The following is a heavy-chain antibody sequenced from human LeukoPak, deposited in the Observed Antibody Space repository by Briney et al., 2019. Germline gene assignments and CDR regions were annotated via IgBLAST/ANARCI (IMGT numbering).Heavy chain of an antibody. CDR3: ARVSHYDFWSGPDY. Sequence: SQTLSLTCTVSGGSINSGGYYWSWIRQPPGKGLEWIGYIYHSGSTYYNPSLKSRVTISVDRSKNQFSLKLSSVTAADTAVYYCARVSHYDFWSGPDYWGQGTLVIVSS. J-gene: IGHJ4*02. CDR2: IYHSGST. CDR1: GGSINSGGYY. V-gene: IGHV4-30-2*01. D-gene: IGHD3-3*01.